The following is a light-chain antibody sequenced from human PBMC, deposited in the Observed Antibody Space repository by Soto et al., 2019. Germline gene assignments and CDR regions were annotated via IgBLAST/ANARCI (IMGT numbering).Light chain of an antibody. V-gene: IGKV3-20*01. CDR1: QSVSSSY. CDR3: QQYGSSPVYT. CDR2: DAS. J-gene: IGKJ2*01. Sequence: EIVLTQSPGTLSLSPGERATLSCRASQSVSSSYLAWYQQKPGQAPRLLIYDASSRATGIPDRFSGSGSGTDFTVTISRLQPEDFAVYYRQQYGSSPVYTFGQGTKLEIK.